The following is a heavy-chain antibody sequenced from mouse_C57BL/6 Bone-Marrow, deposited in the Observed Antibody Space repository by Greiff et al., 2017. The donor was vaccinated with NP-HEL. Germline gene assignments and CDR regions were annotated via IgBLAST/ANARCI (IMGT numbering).Heavy chain of an antibody. J-gene: IGHJ2*01. CDR3: ARSDGSSYCSGPFDY. Sequence: EVQLQESGPELVKPGASVKISCKASGYTFTDYYMNWVKQSHGKSLEWIGDINPNNGGTSYNQKFKGKATLTVDKSSSTAYMELRSLTSEDSAVYYCARSDGSSYCSGPFDYWGQGTTLTVSS. D-gene: IGHD1-1*01. CDR2: INPNNGGT. V-gene: IGHV1-26*01. CDR1: GYTFTDYY.